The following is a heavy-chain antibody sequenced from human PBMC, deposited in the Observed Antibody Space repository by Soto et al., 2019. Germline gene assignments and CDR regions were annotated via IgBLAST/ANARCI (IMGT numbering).Heavy chain of an antibody. CDR3: AKELRETGGYYFDC. CDR1: GFSFSKYG. CDR2: MSDDGSKK. Sequence: QVKLVESGGGVVQPGRSLRLSCAASGFSFSKYGMHWVRQAPGKGLEWVAEMSDDGSKKYYGDSVKGRFTISRDNSKNTLYLLMDSLRPEDTAMYYCAKELRETGGYYFDCWGQGTLVIVSS. J-gene: IGHJ4*02. D-gene: IGHD3-16*01. V-gene: IGHV3-30*18.